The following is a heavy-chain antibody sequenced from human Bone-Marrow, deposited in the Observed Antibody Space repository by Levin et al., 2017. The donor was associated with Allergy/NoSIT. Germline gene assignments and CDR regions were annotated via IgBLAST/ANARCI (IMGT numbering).Heavy chain of an antibody. V-gene: IGHV3-66*01. Sequence: GESLKISCAASGFTVSNNYVTWVRQAPGKGLEWVSLIYSGGSTYYADSVKARFTISRDNSKNTVYLQMNSLRAADTAVYYCARDRGGERSGWYYWGQGTLVTVSS. J-gene: IGHJ4*02. CDR3: ARDRGGERSGWYY. D-gene: IGHD6-19*01. CDR1: GFTVSNNY. CDR2: IYSGGST.